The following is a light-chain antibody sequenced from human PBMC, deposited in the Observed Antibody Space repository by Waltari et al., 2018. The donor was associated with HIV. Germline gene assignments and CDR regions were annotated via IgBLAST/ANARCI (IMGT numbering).Light chain of an antibody. CDR2: YDT. V-gene: IGLV3-21*04. Sequence: SYVLTQPPSASVAPGKTARITCGGNNMGSKSVHWYQQKPGQAPVMVIFYDTDRPSGIPERFSGSNSGNTATLTISRVEAGDEADYYCQVWDSSSDHVVFGGGTKLTVL. CDR1: NMGSKS. CDR3: QVWDSSSDHVV. J-gene: IGLJ2*01.